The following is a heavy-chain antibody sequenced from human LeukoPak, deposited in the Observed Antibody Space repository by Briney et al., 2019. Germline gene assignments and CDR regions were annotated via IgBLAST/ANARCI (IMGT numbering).Heavy chain of an antibody. CDR2: IYYSGST. D-gene: IGHD2-8*02. V-gene: IGHV4-31*03. CDR3: AREKYCTVSDCLHGRFYFNL. CDR1: GGSISNGDHY. J-gene: IGHJ4*02. Sequence: SETLSLTCTVSGGSISNGDHYWSWIRQHPGKGLEWIGHIYYSGSTYYNPSLKSRGIISVETSKNQFSLKLSSVTAADTAVYYCAREKYCTVSDCLHGRFYFNLWGQGSLVTVSS.